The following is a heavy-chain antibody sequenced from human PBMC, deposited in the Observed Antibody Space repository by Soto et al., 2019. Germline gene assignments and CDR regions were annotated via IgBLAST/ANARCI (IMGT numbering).Heavy chain of an antibody. V-gene: IGHV3-9*01. D-gene: IGHD3-16*01. J-gene: IGHJ4*02. CDR2: INWKSDI. CDR3: AIQQDRGGRTTFIY. CDR1: GFTFDDNA. Sequence: GGSLRLSCAVSGFTFDDNAMHWVRQAPEKGLEWVSGINWKSDIGYADSVKGRFTISRDNADNSLYLQMNRLRAEDTALYYCAIQQDRGGRTTFIYWGQGTQVTVSS.